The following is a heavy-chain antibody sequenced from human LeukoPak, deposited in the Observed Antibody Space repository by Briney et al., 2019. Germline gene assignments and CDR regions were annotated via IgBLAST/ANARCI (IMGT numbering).Heavy chain of an antibody. CDR1: GFTFSSYW. CDR3: ARGIAARQASEFDY. D-gene: IGHD6-6*01. CDR2: INSDGSST. V-gene: IGHV3-74*01. Sequence: GGSLRLSSAASGFTFSSYWMHWVRQAPGKGLVWVSRINSDGSSTSYADSVKGRFTISRDNAKNTLYLQMNSLRAEDTAVYYCARGIAARQASEFDYWGQGTLVTVSS. J-gene: IGHJ4*02.